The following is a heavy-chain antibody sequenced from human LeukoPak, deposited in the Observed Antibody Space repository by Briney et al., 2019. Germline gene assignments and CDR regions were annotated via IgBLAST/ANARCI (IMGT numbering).Heavy chain of an antibody. Sequence: GGSLRLSCAASGFTFSSYSMNWVRQAPGKGLEWVSSISSSSSYIYYAESVKGRFTISRDNAKNSLYLQMNSLRAEDTAVYYCARDEGADYWGQGTLVTVSS. CDR3: ARDEGADY. CDR2: ISSSSSYI. D-gene: IGHD3-16*01. CDR1: GFTFSSYS. V-gene: IGHV3-21*01. J-gene: IGHJ4*02.